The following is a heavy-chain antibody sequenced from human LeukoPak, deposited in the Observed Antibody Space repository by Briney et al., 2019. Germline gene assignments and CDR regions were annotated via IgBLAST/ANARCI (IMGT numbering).Heavy chain of an antibody. Sequence: SETLSLTCTVSGGSISSSTYCWGWIRQPPGKGLEWIGSICYSGSTFYNPSLKSRVTLSVDTSKNQFSLKLSSVTAADTAVYYCVRHGWGSSWYPDYWGQGTLVTVSS. CDR2: ICYSGST. V-gene: IGHV4-39*01. CDR1: GGSISSSTYC. J-gene: IGHJ4*02. CDR3: VRHGWGSSWYPDY. D-gene: IGHD6-13*01.